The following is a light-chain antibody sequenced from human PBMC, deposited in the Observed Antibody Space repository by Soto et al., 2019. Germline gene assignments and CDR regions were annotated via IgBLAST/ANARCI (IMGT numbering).Light chain of an antibody. CDR1: QSVSNDF. CDR2: GAS. CDR3: QQYGSSPPRT. J-gene: IGKJ1*01. V-gene: IGKV3-20*01. Sequence: EIVLTQSPGILSLSPGERATLSCRASQSVSNDFLAWYQQKPGQAPRLLIYGASTRATDVPDRFSGSGSGGDFSLSISSLEHADFAVYYCQQYGSSPPRTFGQGTKVEMK.